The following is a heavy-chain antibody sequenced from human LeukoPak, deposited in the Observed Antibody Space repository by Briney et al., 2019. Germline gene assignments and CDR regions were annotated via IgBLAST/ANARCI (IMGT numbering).Heavy chain of an antibody. Sequence: GSLSLSFVGSGFTFSNFEMNWVRPAPGKGPEWVSYITTSGTTMLYSDSVKGRFTMSRDNAKKSVYLQMNSLRVEDTAVYYCARDEFGDQDFDFWGQGTLVTVSS. V-gene: IGHV3-48*03. D-gene: IGHD3-16*01. CDR3: ARDEFGDQDFDF. CDR1: GFTFSNFE. CDR2: ITTSGTTM. J-gene: IGHJ4*02.